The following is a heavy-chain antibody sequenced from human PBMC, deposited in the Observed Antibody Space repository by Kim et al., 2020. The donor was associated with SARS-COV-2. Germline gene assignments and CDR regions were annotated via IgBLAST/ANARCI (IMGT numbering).Heavy chain of an antibody. V-gene: IGHV3-21*01. Sequence: GGSLRLSCAASGFTFSSYSMNWVRQAPGKGLEWVSSISSSSSYIYYADSVKGRFTISRDNAKNSLYLQMNSLRAEDTAVYYCARVRGAAGRRGYFDYWGQGTLVTVSS. CDR3: ARVRGAAGRRGYFDY. D-gene: IGHD6-13*01. CDR1: GFTFSSYS. J-gene: IGHJ4*02. CDR2: ISSSSSYI.